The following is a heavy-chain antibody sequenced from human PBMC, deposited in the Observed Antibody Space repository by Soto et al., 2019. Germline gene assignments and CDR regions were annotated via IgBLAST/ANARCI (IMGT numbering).Heavy chain of an antibody. CDR3: ARDGGSVTWFDP. CDR1: GDAITSGNW. CDR2: IYHSGST. J-gene: IGHJ5*02. Sequence: PSGALALSCAVSGDAITSGNWWSWGRQPPGKGLELMGEIYHSGSTNSNPSLKSRVTISVDKSKNQFSLKLSSVTAADTPVEACARDGGSVTWFDPWGQVTRVTVS. V-gene: IGHV4-4*02. D-gene: IGHD4-17*01.